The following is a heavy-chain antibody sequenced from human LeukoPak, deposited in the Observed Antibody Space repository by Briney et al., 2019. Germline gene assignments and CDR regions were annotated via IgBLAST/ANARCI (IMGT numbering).Heavy chain of an antibody. V-gene: IGHV5-51*01. CDR2: IYPGDSDT. Sequence: GESLKISCKASGYSFSSHWIGWVRQMPGKGLEWMNIIYPGDSDTRYSPSFQGQVTISADKSISTAYLQWSSLKASDTAMYYCARPRGYCSGGSCQSVLDYWGQGTLVTVSS. CDR3: ARPRGYCSGGSCQSVLDY. CDR1: GYSFSSHW. D-gene: IGHD2-15*01. J-gene: IGHJ4*02.